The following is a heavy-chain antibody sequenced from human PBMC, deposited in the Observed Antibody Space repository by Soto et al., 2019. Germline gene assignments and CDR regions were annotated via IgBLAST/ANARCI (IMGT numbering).Heavy chain of an antibody. Sequence: PSETLSLTCTVSGGSISSYYWSWIRQPPGKGLEWIGYIYYSGSTNYNPSLKSRVTISVDTSKNQFSLKLSSVTAADTAVYYCARESLVTAGHYFDYWGQGTPVTVSS. J-gene: IGHJ4*02. V-gene: IGHV4-59*01. CDR1: GGSISSYY. CDR3: ARESLVTAGHYFDY. D-gene: IGHD4-4*01. CDR2: IYYSGST.